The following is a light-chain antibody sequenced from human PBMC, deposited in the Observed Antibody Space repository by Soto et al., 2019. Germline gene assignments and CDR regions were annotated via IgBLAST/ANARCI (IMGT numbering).Light chain of an antibody. CDR1: SSNIGAGLD. J-gene: IGLJ1*01. Sequence: QSVLTQPPSVSGSPGQSVTISCTGSSSNIGAGLDVHWYQQLPGTAPKLLIYGNTNRPSGVPDRFSGSKSGTSASLAITGLQAEDEADYYCQSYDSSLTYVFGSGTKLTVL. CDR2: GNT. V-gene: IGLV1-40*01. CDR3: QSYDSSLTYV.